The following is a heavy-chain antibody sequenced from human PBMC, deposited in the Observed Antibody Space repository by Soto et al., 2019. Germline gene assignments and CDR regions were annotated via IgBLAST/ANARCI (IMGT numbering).Heavy chain of an antibody. D-gene: IGHD6-6*01. CDR3: AKGSKARFYYLDY. V-gene: IGHV3-23*01. CDR2: ISGSGGST. Sequence: PGGSLRLSCAASGFTFSSYAMSWVRQAPGKGLEWVSAISGSGGSTYYADSVKGRFTISRDNSKNTLYLQMNSLRAEDTAVYYRAKGSKARFYYLDYWGQGTLVTVSS. J-gene: IGHJ4*02. CDR1: GFTFSSYA.